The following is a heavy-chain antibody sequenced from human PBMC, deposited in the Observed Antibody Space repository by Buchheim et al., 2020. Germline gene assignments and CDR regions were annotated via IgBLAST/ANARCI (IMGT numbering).Heavy chain of an antibody. D-gene: IGHD7-27*01. CDR2: IRSGSAAI. J-gene: IGHJ6*02. CDR3: ATWAFYHGVDV. V-gene: IGHV3-48*02. Sequence: EVQMVDSGGGLVQPGGSLRLSCAASGFNFGAYAMNWFRQAPGRGLEWLSHIRSGSAAIYYADSVRGRFTISSDDAKNSLYLQMDSLRDDDMAVYFCATWAFYHGVDVWGQGT. CDR1: GFNFGAYA.